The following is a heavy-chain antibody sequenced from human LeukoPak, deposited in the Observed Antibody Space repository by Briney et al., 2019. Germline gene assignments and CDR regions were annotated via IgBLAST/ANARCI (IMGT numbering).Heavy chain of an antibody. CDR2: VYYTGST. J-gene: IGHJ4*02. CDR1: GGSISSYY. D-gene: IGHD6-13*01. CDR3: VREDSSSRFDY. Sequence: SETLSLTCTVSGGSISSYYWSWIRQPPGKGLEWIGYVYYTGSTNYNPSLKSEVTISVDTSKNQLSLKLSSVTAADTAVYYCVREDSSSRFDYWGQGTLVTVSS. V-gene: IGHV4-59*01.